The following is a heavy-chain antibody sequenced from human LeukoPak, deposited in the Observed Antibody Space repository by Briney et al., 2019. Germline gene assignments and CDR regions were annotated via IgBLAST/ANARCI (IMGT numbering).Heavy chain of an antibody. D-gene: IGHD7-27*01. J-gene: IGHJ1*01. CDR2: ITGSGAST. V-gene: IGHV3-23*01. CDR3: AKVSLGTWYFEH. Sequence: GGSLRLSCAAPGFTFNSYAMNWVRQAPGKGLEWISAITGSGASTYFADSVKGRFTISRDNSKNTLYLQMNSLRAEDTAVYYCAKVSLGTWYFEHWGQGTLVTVSS. CDR1: GFTFNSYA.